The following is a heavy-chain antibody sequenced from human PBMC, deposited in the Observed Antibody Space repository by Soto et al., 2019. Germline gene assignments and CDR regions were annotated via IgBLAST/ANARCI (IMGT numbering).Heavy chain of an antibody. CDR1: GGSISPYY. V-gene: IGHV4-59*08. Sequence: SETLSLTCTVSGGSISPYYWSWIRQPPGKGLEWIGYIYFGGTTKYNPSLKSRVSMSVDTSKNQFSLKLSSVTAADTAVYYCARHGMDYYDSSGYYYSPYYFDYWGQGTLVTVSS. J-gene: IGHJ4*02. CDR3: ARHGMDYYDSSGYYYSPYYFDY. CDR2: IYFGGTT. D-gene: IGHD3-22*01.